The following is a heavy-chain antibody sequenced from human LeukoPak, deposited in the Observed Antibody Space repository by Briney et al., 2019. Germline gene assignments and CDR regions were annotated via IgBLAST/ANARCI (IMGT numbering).Heavy chain of an antibody. Sequence: GGSLRLSCAASRFTFSSFAMSWVRQAPGKGLEWVSAISGSGTNTYYADSVRGRFTISRDNSKNTLYLQMNSLGAEDTAVYYCAKSTLDCSGGTCYSSPFDYWGQGTLVTVSS. CDR3: AKSTLDCSGGTCYSSPFDY. CDR2: ISGSGTNT. V-gene: IGHV3-23*01. D-gene: IGHD2-15*01. J-gene: IGHJ4*02. CDR1: RFTFSSFA.